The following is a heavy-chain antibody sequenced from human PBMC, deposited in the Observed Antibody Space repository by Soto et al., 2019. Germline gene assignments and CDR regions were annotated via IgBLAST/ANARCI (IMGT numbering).Heavy chain of an antibody. CDR3: AKGIGTTSPGVY. V-gene: IGHV3-30*18. D-gene: IGHD1-1*01. CDR1: GFTFSSYG. Sequence: GSLRLSCAASGFTFSSYGMHWVRQAPGKGLEWVAVISYDGSNKYYADSVKGRFTISRDNSKNTLYLQMNSLRAEDTAVYYCAKGIGTTSPGVYWGQGTLVTVSS. CDR2: ISYDGSNK. J-gene: IGHJ4*02.